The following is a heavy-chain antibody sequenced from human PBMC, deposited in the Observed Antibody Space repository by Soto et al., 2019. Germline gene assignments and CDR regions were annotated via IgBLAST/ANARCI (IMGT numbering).Heavy chain of an antibody. J-gene: IGHJ5*02. CDR2: IYYSGST. CDR1: GCSSSSYY. Sequence: LETLSLTCTFSGCSSSSYYWSLIRQPPGKGLEWIGYIYYSGSTNYNPSLKSRVTISVDTSKNQFSLKLSSVTAADTAVYYCGRPHGGSSGWDNWFDPWGQGTLVTVSS. CDR3: GRPHGGSSGWDNWFDP. V-gene: IGHV4-59*01. D-gene: IGHD6-25*01.